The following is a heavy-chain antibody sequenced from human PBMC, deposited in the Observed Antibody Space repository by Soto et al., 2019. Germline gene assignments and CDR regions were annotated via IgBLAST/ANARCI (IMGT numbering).Heavy chain of an antibody. CDR3: AKNPGYYYDSTGYHFDY. V-gene: IGHV3-23*01. J-gene: IGHJ4*02. CDR2: ISGSGGST. CDR1: GFTVSRDY. D-gene: IGHD3-22*01. Sequence: GGSLRLSCAASGFTVSRDYMSWVRQAPGKGLEWVSAISGSGGSTYYADSVKGRFTISRDNSKNTLYLQMNSLRAEDTAVYYCAKNPGYYYDSTGYHFDYWGQGTLVTVSS.